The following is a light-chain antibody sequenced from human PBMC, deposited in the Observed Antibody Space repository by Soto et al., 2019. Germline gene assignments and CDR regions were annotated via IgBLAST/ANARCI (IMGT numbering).Light chain of an antibody. CDR3: QQFLSYPIT. CDR2: DAS. J-gene: IGKJ5*01. Sequence: IQLTQSPASLSASVGERVTITCRASQDIRGDLAWYQQSPGEAPQLLIYDASTLESGVPSRFSGSSSGTHFTLTISSLQPEDVATYYCQQFLSYPITFGQGTRLEI. CDR1: QDIRGD. V-gene: IGKV1-13*02.